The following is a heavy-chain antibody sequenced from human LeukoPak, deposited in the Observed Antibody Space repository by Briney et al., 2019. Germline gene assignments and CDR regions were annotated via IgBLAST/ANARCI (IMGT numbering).Heavy chain of an antibody. CDR3: ARDLMLRLGEFDL. D-gene: IGHD3-16*01. Sequence: GGSLRLSCAASGFTLVPYTMNWVRQVPGKGLEWVSSIGSLGTDIYYTDSVKGRFTVSRDNAQNSLYLQMNSLRAEDTALYYCARDLMLRLGEFDLWGQGTLVTVSS. J-gene: IGHJ4*02. V-gene: IGHV3-21*01. CDR2: IGSLGTDI. CDR1: GFTLVPYT.